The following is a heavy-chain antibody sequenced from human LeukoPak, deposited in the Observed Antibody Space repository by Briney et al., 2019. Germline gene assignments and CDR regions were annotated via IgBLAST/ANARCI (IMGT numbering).Heavy chain of an antibody. V-gene: IGHV3-21*01. J-gene: IGHJ4*02. CDR2: ISSSSSYI. D-gene: IGHD5-24*01. CDR1: GFTFSSYS. CDR3: ARDLGWLQSDY. Sequence: GGSLRLSCAASGFTFSSYSMNWVRQAPGKGLEWVSSISSSSSYIYYADSVKGRFTISRDNAKNSPYLQIHNLRAEDTAVYYCARDLGWLQSDYWGQGTLVTVSS.